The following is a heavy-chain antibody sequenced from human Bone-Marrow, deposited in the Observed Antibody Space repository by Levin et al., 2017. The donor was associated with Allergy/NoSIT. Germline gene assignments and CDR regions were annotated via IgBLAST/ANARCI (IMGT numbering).Heavy chain of an antibody. Sequence: GGSLRLSCAASGFTFSSYAMAWVRRAPGKGLEWVSALCGDCGRTYYADSVKGRFTISRDNSKNTVYLQMNSLRAEDTAIYYCAKRGYNYGEEGPSYYFDFWGQGTLVTVSS. D-gene: IGHD5-18*01. V-gene: IGHV3-23*01. CDR1: GFTFSSYA. J-gene: IGHJ4*02. CDR3: AKRGYNYGEEGPSYYFDF. CDR2: LCGDCGRT.